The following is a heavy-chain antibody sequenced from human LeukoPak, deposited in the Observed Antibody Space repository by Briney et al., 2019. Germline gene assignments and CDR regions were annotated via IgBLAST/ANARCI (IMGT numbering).Heavy chain of an antibody. V-gene: IGHV6-1*01. J-gene: IGHJ4*02. CDR1: GDSVSNNSAA. Sequence: SQTLSLTCAISGDSVSNNSAAWNWIRQSPSRGLEWLGRTYYRSKWYNDYAVSVKSRITINPDTSKNQFSLQLNSVTPEDTAVYYCARIGLRGVIISRPLDYWGQGTLVTVSS. CDR3: ARIGLRGVIISRPLDY. CDR2: TYYRSKWYN. D-gene: IGHD3-16*02.